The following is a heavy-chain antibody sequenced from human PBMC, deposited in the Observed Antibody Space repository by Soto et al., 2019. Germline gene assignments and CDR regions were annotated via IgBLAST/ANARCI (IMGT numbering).Heavy chain of an antibody. J-gene: IGHJ4*02. D-gene: IGHD6-13*01. CDR1: GFIFSSQN. CDR3: ARGAGSSWFFI. V-gene: IGHV3-48*01. Sequence: PGGSLRLSCAASGFIFSSQNMNWVRQAPGKGLEWISYISGDGSVISYADSLKGRFTISRDNAKNSLYLQVNSLRVEDTAIYYCARGAGSSWFFIWGQGTLVTVSS. CDR2: ISGDGSVI.